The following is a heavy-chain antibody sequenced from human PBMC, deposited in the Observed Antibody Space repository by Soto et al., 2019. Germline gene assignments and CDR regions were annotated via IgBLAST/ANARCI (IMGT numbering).Heavy chain of an antibody. CDR1: GGSVRTGSYH. CDR2: IPNNGSP. V-gene: IGHV4-61*01. CDR3: ARIGWGGDS. Sequence: ESLCLTCGVSGGSVRTGSYHWSWIRQPPGKGLEWIGFIPNNGSPDYNPSLKSRVVVSIDRSKNQFSLKVNSVTAADTAVYYCARIGWGGDSWGQGTLVTVPS. J-gene: IGHJ4*02. D-gene: IGHD7-27*01.